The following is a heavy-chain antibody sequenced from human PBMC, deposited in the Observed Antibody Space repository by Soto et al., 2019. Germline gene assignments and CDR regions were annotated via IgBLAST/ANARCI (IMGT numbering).Heavy chain of an antibody. CDR1: GDAYTSNG. Sequence: TSVKLSRKDSGDAYTSNGISWVRQAPGQGLEWMGWISAYNGNTNYAQKLQGRVTMTTDTSRSTAYMELRSLRSDDTAVYYCARDFSGYEIPLDYWGQGTLVTVSS. CDR3: ARDFSGYEIPLDY. CDR2: ISAYNGNT. J-gene: IGHJ4*02. V-gene: IGHV1-18*01. D-gene: IGHD5-12*01.